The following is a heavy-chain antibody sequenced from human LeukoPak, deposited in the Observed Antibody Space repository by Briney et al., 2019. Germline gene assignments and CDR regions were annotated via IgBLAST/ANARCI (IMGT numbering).Heavy chain of an antibody. D-gene: IGHD2-8*02. J-gene: IGHJ6*01. V-gene: IGHV3-33*01. Sequence: GRSLRLSCAASGFTFNSYGMQWVRQAPGKGLEWVAVIWYDGSNKYYADSVKGRFTISRDTSKNRVYLQMNRRTAEDTAVYYCARDGGGILPNDGMDVWGQGTTVTVYS. CDR2: IWYDGSNK. CDR1: GFTFNSYG. CDR3: ARDGGGILPNDGMDV.